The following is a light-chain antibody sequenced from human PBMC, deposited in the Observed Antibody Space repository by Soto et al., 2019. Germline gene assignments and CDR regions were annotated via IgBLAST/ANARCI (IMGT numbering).Light chain of an antibody. V-gene: IGLV2-14*01. Sequence: QSVLTQPASVSGSPGQSITISCTGTSSDIGTYNSVSWYQHHPGKAPKLLIFEVIDRPSGVSDRFSGSKSGNTASLTISGLQPEYEADYYSCSYTSTYTLVFGGGTKVTVL. CDR1: SSDIGTYNS. CDR3: CSYTSTYTLV. J-gene: IGLJ3*02. CDR2: EVI.